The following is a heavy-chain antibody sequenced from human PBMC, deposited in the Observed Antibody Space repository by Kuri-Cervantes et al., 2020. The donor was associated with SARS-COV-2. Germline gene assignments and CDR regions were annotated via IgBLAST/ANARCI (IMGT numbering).Heavy chain of an antibody. J-gene: IGHJ6*03. CDR2: IYYSGST. D-gene: IGHD3-10*01. V-gene: IGHV4-39*01. Sequence: SETLSLTCTVSGGSISSSSYYWGWIRQPPGKGLEWIGSIYYSGSTYYNPSLKSRVTISVDTSKNQFSLKLSSVTAADTAVYYCARLPLLGGATYYDYYMDVWGKGTTVTVSS. CDR1: GGSISSSSYY. CDR3: ARLPLLGGATYYDYYMDV.